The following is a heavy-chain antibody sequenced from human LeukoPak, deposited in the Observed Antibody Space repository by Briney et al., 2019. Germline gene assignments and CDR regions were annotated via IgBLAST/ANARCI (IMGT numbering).Heavy chain of an antibody. CDR1: GFTFSSYG. D-gene: IGHD5-18*01. J-gene: IGHJ4*02. CDR2: IRYDGSNK. Sequence: GGSLRLSCAASGFTFSSYGMHWVRQAPGKGLEWVAFIRYDGSNKYYADSVKGRFTISRDNSKNTLYLQMNSLRAEDTAVYYCAKDLDLLWLRVTDYWGQGTLVTVSS. CDR3: AKDLDLLWLRVTDY. V-gene: IGHV3-30*02.